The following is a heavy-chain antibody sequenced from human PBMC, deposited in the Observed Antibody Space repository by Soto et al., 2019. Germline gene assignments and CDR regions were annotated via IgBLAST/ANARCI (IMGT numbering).Heavy chain of an antibody. V-gene: IGHV1-18*01. J-gene: IGHJ4*02. CDR2: ISAYNGNT. Sequence: ASVKVSCKASGYTFTSYGISWVRQAPGQGLEWMGWISAYNGNTNYAQKLQGRVTMTTDTSTSTAYMELRSLRSDDTAVYYCARDVPGYSSSWLLDYWGQGTLVTVSS. CDR1: GYTFTSYG. D-gene: IGHD6-13*01. CDR3: ARDVPGYSSSWLLDY.